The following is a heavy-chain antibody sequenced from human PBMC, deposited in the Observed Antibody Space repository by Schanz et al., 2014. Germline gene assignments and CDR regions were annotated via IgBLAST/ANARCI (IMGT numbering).Heavy chain of an antibody. CDR1: GFTFSEVY. Sequence: EVRLVESGGGLVEPGGSLRLSCSGSGFTFSEVYMSWVRQAPGKGLEWVGRIENNANGATTDYAAPVKGRFTVSRDDSRIPLYLQMNTLRTDDTALYYCTTFNNRDALYIWGQGTMVSVSS. V-gene: IGHV3-15*04. CDR3: TTFNNRDALYI. CDR2: IENNANGATT. J-gene: IGHJ3*02. D-gene: IGHD1-20*01.